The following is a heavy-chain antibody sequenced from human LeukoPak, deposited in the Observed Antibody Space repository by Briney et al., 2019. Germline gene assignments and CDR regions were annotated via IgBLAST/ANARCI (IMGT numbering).Heavy chain of an antibody. CDR3: ARDDSSGYGPRPFDY. J-gene: IGHJ4*02. Sequence: EASVKVSCKASGYTFTGYYMHWVRQAPGQGLEWMGWINPNSGGTNYAQKFQGRVTMTRDTSISTAYMELSRLRSDDTAVYYCARDDSSGYGPRPFDYLGQGTLVTVSS. CDR1: GYTFTGYY. V-gene: IGHV1-2*02. CDR2: INPNSGGT. D-gene: IGHD3-22*01.